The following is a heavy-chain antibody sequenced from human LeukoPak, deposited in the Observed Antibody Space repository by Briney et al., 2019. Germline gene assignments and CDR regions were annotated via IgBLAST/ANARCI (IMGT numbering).Heavy chain of an antibody. D-gene: IGHD6-19*01. J-gene: IGHJ4*02. CDR3: ARSISGWYYYFDY. Sequence: GGSLRLSCAASGFTFDDYAMSWVRQAPGKGLEWVSVIYSGGSTYYADSVKGRFTISRDNSKNTLYLQMNSLRAEDTAVYYCARSISGWYYYFDYWGQGTLVTVSS. CDR2: IYSGGST. CDR1: GFTFDDYA. V-gene: IGHV3-66*01.